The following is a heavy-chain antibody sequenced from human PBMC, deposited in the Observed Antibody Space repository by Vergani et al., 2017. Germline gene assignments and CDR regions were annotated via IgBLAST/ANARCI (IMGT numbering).Heavy chain of an antibody. D-gene: IGHD3-16*01. V-gene: IGHV4-59*01. Sequence: QVQLQESGPGLVKPSETLSLTCTVSGGSISSYYWIWIRQPPGKGLEWIGYIYYSGSTNYNPPLKSRVTISVDTSKSQFSLKLSSVTAADTAVYYCAREVWGNDYYYYYMDVWGKGTTVTVSS. CDR2: IYYSGST. CDR1: GGSISSYY. J-gene: IGHJ6*03. CDR3: AREVWGNDYYYYYMDV.